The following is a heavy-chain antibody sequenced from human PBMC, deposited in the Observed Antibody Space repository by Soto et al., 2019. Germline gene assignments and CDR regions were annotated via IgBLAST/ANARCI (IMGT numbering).Heavy chain of an antibody. D-gene: IGHD3-10*01. Sequence: ASVKVSCKASGYTFTSYDISWVRQAPGQGLEWMGWISAYNGNTNYAQKLQGRVTMTTDTSTSTAYMELRSLRSDDTAVYYCARDLITIVQGPISGDAFDIWGQGTMATVSS. CDR3: ARDLITIVQGPISGDAFDI. J-gene: IGHJ3*02. CDR2: ISAYNGNT. V-gene: IGHV1-18*04. CDR1: GYTFTSYD.